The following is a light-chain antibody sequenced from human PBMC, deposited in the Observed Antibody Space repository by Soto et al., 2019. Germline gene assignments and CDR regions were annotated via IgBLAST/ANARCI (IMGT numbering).Light chain of an antibody. CDR2: EVS. CDR1: SSDVGGYKY. V-gene: IGLV2-8*01. Sequence: QSALTQPPSASGSPGQSVTISCTGTSSDVGGYKYVSWYQQHPGKAPKLMIYEVSKRPSGVPDRFSGSKSGNTASLSVSGLHAEDEADYCCSSYAGSNNVVFGGGTKPTVL. CDR3: SSYAGSNNVV. J-gene: IGLJ2*01.